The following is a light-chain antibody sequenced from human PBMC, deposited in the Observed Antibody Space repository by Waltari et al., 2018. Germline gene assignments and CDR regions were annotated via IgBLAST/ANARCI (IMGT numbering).Light chain of an antibody. V-gene: IGLV3-21*02. Sequence: SYVLTQPPSVSVAPGQTASVTCTGSNIGSKRVPGYQPRPGQAPVLVVSDDSDRPSGIPDRFSGSKSGHTATLSISGVEAGDEADFYCQVRGGADDFWVFGGGTRLTVL. J-gene: IGLJ3*02. CDR2: DDS. CDR1: NIGSKR. CDR3: QVRGGADDFWV.